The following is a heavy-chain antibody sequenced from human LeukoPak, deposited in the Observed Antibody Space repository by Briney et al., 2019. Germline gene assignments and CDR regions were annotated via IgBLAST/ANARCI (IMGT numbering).Heavy chain of an antibody. CDR1: GFTFSSYS. Sequence: GGSLRLSCAASGFTFSSYSMNWVRQAPGKGLEWVSSISSSSSYICYADSVKGRFTISRDNAKNSLYLQMNSLRAEDTAVYYCARRTTIFGVVIMDYWGQGTLVTVSS. J-gene: IGHJ4*02. CDR2: ISSSSSYI. CDR3: ARRTTIFGVVIMDY. V-gene: IGHV3-21*01. D-gene: IGHD3-3*01.